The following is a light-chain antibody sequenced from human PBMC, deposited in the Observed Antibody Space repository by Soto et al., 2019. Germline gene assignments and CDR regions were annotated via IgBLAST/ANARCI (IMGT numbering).Light chain of an antibody. J-gene: IGKJ1*01. CDR1: QTVSNNY. CDR2: GAS. Sequence: EIVLTHSPGTLSLSPGEITTLSCRASQTVSNNYLAWYQQKPGQAPRLVIYGASNRATGIPDRFSASGSGTDFTLTISRLEPEDFAVYYCQQYGSSPWTIGQGTKVDIK. CDR3: QQYGSSPWT. V-gene: IGKV3-20*01.